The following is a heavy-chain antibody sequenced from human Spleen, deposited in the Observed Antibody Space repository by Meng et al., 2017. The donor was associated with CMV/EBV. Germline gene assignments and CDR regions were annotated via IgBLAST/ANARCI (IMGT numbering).Heavy chain of an antibody. CDR2: INAGNGNT. J-gene: IGHJ4*02. CDR3: ARARIVGAIHFDY. Sequence: KASGGNFSTYAMHWVRQAPGQRLEWMGWINAGNGNTKYSQKFQGRVTITRDTSASTAYMELSSLRSEDTAVYYCARARIVGAIHFDYWGQGTLVTVSS. D-gene: IGHD1-26*01. CDR1: GGNFSTYA. V-gene: IGHV1-3*01.